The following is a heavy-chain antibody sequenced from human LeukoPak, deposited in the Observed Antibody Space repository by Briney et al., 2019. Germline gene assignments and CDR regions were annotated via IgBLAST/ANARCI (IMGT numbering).Heavy chain of an antibody. CDR3: ARDRVEWELFVAGSFDY. Sequence: ASVKVSCKASGYTFTNYGISWVRQAPGQGLEWMVWISTHNGNTNYAQKLQGRVTLTTDTSTSTAYMELRSLRSDDTAVYYCARDRVEWELFVAGSFDYWGQGTLVTVSS. CDR1: GYTFTNYG. D-gene: IGHD1-26*01. CDR2: ISTHNGNT. J-gene: IGHJ4*02. V-gene: IGHV1-18*01.